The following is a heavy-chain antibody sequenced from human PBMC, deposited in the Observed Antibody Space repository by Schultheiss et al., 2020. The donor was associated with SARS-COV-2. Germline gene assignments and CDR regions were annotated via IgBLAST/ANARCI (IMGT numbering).Heavy chain of an antibody. J-gene: IGHJ6*02. D-gene: IGHD5-18*01. V-gene: IGHV3-66*01. CDR2: IYSGGST. Sequence: GALRLSCAASGFTVSSNYMSWVRQAPGKGLEWVSVIYSGGSTYYADSVKGRFTISRDNAKNSLYLQMNSLRAEDTAVYYCARELGIRVGYSYGSFYYYYGMDVWGQGTTVTVSS. CDR1: GFTVSSNY. CDR3: ARELGIRVGYSYGSFYYYYGMDV.